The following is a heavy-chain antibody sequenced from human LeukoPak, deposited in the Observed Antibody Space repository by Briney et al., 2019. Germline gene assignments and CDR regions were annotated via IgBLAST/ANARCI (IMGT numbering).Heavy chain of an antibody. CDR2: ISPDGSAE. CDR3: ANQAYSQFDY. CDR1: GFAFSSDW. V-gene: IGHV3-7*01. D-gene: IGHD4-11*01. J-gene: IGHJ4*02. Sequence: PGGSLRLSCVASGFAFSSDWMSWVREAPGKGLELVANISPDGSAEGYVDSVRGRFAISRDNAKRSLYLQMNSLSPEDTAVYYCANQAYSQFDYWGQGTLVSVSS.